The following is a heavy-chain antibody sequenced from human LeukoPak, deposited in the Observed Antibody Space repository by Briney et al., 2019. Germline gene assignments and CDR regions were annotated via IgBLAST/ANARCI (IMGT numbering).Heavy chain of an antibody. D-gene: IGHD2-15*01. V-gene: IGHV4-30-4*02. CDR2: IYYSGST. Sequence: SETLSLTCTVSGGSISSGDYYWSWIRQPPGKGLEWIGYIYYSGSTYYNPSLKSRVTISVDTSKNQFSLKLSSVTAADTAVYYCARDITWVNLAYCSGGTCHRYFDLWGRGTLVTVSS. J-gene: IGHJ2*01. CDR1: GGSISSGDYY. CDR3: ARDITWVNLAYCSGGTCHRYFDL.